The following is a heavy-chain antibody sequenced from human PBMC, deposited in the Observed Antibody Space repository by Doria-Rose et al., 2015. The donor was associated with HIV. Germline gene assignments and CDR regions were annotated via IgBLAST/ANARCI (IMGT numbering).Heavy chain of an antibody. D-gene: IGHD6-13*01. V-gene: IGHV2-26*01. Sequence: QVTLKESGPVLVKPTETLTLTCTVSGVSLSSPGMGVSWIRQPPGKALEWLANIFSDDEGSYKPSLKSRLTISRGTSKSQVVLTMTDTDPVDTATYYCARIKSSRWYHKYYFDFWGQGTLVIVSA. J-gene: IGHJ4*02. CDR3: ARIKSSRWYHKYYFDF. CDR2: IFSDDEG. CDR1: GVSLSSPGMG.